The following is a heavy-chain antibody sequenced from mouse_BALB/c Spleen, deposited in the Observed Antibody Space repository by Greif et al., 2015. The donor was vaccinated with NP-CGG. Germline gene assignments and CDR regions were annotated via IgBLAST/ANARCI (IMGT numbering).Heavy chain of an antibody. CDR2: IDPANGNT. D-gene: IGHD2-3*01. Sequence: EGQLQQSGAELVKPGASVKLSCTASGFNIKDTYMHWVKQRPEQGLEWIGRIDPANGNTKYDPKFQGKATITADTSSNTAYLQLSSLTSEDTAVYYCARRGGYCLAWFAYCGQGTLVTVSA. J-gene: IGHJ3*01. CDR1: GFNIKDTY. V-gene: IGHV14-3*02. CDR3: ARRGGYCLAWFAY.